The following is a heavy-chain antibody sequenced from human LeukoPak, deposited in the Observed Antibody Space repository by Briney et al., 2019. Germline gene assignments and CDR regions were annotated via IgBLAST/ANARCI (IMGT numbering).Heavy chain of an antibody. D-gene: IGHD4-17*01. Sequence: PGGSLRLSCAASGLTFSSYAMSWVRHAPGKGLEWVSAISGSGGSTYYADSVKGRFTISRDNSKNTLYLQMNSLRAEDTAVYYCAKDLDGDYGHYYYGMDVWGQGTTVTVSS. CDR3: AKDLDGDYGHYYYGMDV. CDR2: ISGSGGST. CDR1: GLTFSSYA. V-gene: IGHV3-23*01. J-gene: IGHJ6*02.